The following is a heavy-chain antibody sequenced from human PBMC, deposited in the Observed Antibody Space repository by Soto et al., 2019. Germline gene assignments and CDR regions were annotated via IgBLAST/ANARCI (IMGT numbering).Heavy chain of an antibody. D-gene: IGHD3-3*01. CDR3: ARGGTYYDFWGGDF. CDR1: GGSFSGHY. J-gene: IGHJ4*02. Sequence: QVQLQQWGAGLLKPSETLSLTCAVYGGSFSGHYCTWIRQTPGKGLEWIGEINHSGSTNYTPSLKSRVTISGDTAKNQFSLKLSSLTAADTAVYYCARGGTYYDFWGGDFWGQGTLVTVSP. V-gene: IGHV4-34*01. CDR2: INHSGST.